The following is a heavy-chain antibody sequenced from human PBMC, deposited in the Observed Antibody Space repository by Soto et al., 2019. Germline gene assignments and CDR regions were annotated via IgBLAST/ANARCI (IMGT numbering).Heavy chain of an antibody. CDR2: IIPIFGTA. Sequence: SVKVSCKASGGTFSSYAISWVRQAPGQGLEWMGGIIPIFGTANYAQKFRGRVTITADESTSTAYMELSSLRSEDTAVYYCARDGGYSSSWYVSDYWGHGTLVTVSS. CDR3: ARDGGYSSSWYVSDY. CDR1: GGTFSSYA. V-gene: IGHV1-69*13. D-gene: IGHD6-13*01. J-gene: IGHJ4*01.